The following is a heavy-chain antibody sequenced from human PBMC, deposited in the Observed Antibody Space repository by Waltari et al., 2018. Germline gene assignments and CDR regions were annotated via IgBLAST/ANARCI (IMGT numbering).Heavy chain of an antibody. D-gene: IGHD6-13*01. CDR2: SYTSGST. CDR1: GGSISSGSYY. CDR3: ARDEAAAGPDAFDI. Sequence: QVQLQESGPGLVKPSQTLSLTCTVPGGSISSGSYYWSWIRQPAGKGLEWNGRSYTSGSTNYHPTLKSRVTISVDTSKNQFSLKLSSVTAADTAGYYCARDEAAAGPDAFDIWGQGTMVTVSS. V-gene: IGHV4-61*02. J-gene: IGHJ3*02.